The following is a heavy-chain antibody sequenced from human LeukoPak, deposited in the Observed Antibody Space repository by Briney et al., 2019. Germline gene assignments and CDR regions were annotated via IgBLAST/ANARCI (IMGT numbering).Heavy chain of an antibody. V-gene: IGHV3-48*01. J-gene: IGHJ6*03. CDR2: ISSSSSTI. CDR1: GFTSSSYS. Sequence: GGSQRLSCAASGFTSSSYSMNWVRQAPGKGLEWVSYISSSSSTIYYADSVKGRFTISRDDGKKSVYLHLSGLRVDDTAVYYCARDLTSAYWTPGGFYYYMDVWGKGTAVTVSS. CDR3: ARDLTSAYWTPGGFYYYMDV. D-gene: IGHD3/OR15-3a*01.